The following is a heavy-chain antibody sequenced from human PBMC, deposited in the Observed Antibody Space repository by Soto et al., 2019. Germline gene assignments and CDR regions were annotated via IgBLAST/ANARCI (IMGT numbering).Heavy chain of an antibody. V-gene: IGHV3-30-3*01. CDR3: ARDDRTYSSGWPMIDIDY. CDR2: ISYDGSNK. D-gene: IGHD6-19*01. Sequence: GGSLRLSCAASGFTFSSYAMHWVRQAPGKGLEWVAVISYDGSNKYYADSVKGRFTISRDNSKNTLYLQMNSLRAEDTAVYYCARDDRTYSSGWPMIDIDYWGQGTLVTVSS. J-gene: IGHJ4*02. CDR1: GFTFSSYA.